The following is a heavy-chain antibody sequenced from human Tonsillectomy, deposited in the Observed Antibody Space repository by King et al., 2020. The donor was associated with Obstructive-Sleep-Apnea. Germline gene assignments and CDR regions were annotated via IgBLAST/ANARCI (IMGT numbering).Heavy chain of an antibody. CDR3: AKDVSGIQLWFGGNFDL. CDR1: GFTFSSYG. V-gene: IGHV3-30*02. J-gene: IGHJ2*01. Sequence: VQLVESGGGVVQPGRSLRLSCAASGFTFSSYGMHWVRQAPGKGLEWVAFIRYDGSNKYYADSVKGRFTISRDNSKNTLYLQMNSLRAEDTAVYYCAKDVSGIQLWFGGNFDLWGRGTLVTVSS. CDR2: IRYDGSNK. D-gene: IGHD5-18*01.